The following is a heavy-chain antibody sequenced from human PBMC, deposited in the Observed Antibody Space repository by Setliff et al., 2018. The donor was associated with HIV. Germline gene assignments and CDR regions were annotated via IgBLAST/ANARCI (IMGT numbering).Heavy chain of an antibody. D-gene: IGHD3-22*01. V-gene: IGHV1-2*02. CDR3: ANYYYDSSGYYEAEYFQH. CDR1: GYTFTSYH. Sequence: GASVKVSCKTSGYTFTSYHLHWLRQAPGQGLEWMGWINPNSGDTRYAQRFQCRVTMTRDTFITTAYMELSSLRSEDTAVYYCANYYYDSSGYYEAEYFQHWGQGTLVTVSS. J-gene: IGHJ1*01. CDR2: INPNSGDT.